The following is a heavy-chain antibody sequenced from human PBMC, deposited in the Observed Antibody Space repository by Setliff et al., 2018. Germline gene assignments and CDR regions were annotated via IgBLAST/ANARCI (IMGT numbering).Heavy chain of an antibody. V-gene: IGHV3-9*01. CDR1: GFTFDDYD. CDR3: VKERPRGVDAFDV. J-gene: IGHJ3*01. D-gene: IGHD3-16*01. Sequence: PGGSLRLSCAASGFTFDDYDMHWVRQVPGKGLEWVSGISTNSAIVVYADSVKGRFTIYRDNAKNSLYLQMNSLRAEDTALYHCVKERPRGVDAFDVWGQGTMVTVSS. CDR2: ISTNSAIV.